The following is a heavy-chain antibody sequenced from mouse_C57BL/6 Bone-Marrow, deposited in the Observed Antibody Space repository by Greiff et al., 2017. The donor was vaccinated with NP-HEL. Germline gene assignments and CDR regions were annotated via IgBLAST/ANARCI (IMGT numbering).Heavy chain of an antibody. CDR2: IDPENGDT. V-gene: IGHV14-4*01. CDR1: GFNIKDDY. D-gene: IGHD1-1*01. J-gene: IGHJ3*01. CDR3: TTPITTVVARAY. Sequence: VQLKESGAELVRPGASVKLSCTASGFNIKDDYMHWVKQRPEQGLEWIGWIDPENGDTEYASQFQGKATITADTSSNTAYLQLSSLTSEDTAVYYCTTPITTVVARAYWGQGTLVTVSA.